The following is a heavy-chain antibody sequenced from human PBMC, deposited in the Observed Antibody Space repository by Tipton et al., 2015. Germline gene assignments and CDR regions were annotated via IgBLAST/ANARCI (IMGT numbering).Heavy chain of an antibody. CDR1: GFTFDDYG. D-gene: IGHD2-2*01. CDR3: AKDPTVVVPAAPYFDY. J-gene: IGHJ4*02. V-gene: IGHV3-20*04. Sequence: SLRLSCAASGFTFDDYGMSWVRQAPGKGLEWVSGINWNGGSAGYGDSVKGRFTISRDNSKNTLYLQMNSLRAEDTAVYYCAKDPTVVVPAAPYFDYWGQGTLVTVSS. CDR2: INWNGGSA.